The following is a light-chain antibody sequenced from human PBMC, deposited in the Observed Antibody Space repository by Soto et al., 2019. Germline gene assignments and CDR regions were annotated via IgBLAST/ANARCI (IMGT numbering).Light chain of an antibody. CDR2: RTS. CDR3: QEYSRYPYT. V-gene: IGKV1-5*03. Sequence: DIQMTQSPSTLSVSVGDRVTITCRASQSFSTWLAWYQQKPGKAPKLLIYRTSRLKNGVPSRFSGSDSGTEFTLTITSLQPDDFATYYCQEYSRYPYTFGQGTKLEIK. CDR1: QSFSTW. J-gene: IGKJ2*01.